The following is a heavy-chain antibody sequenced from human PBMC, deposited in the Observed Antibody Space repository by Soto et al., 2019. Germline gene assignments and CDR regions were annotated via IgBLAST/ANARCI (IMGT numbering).Heavy chain of an antibody. D-gene: IGHD2-2*01. CDR3: ARDDIVVGPYMRI. J-gene: IGHJ6*02. V-gene: IGHV3-74*01. CDR2: INRDGSVT. Sequence: GWSLRRSCEVAGLTYSTAWMHWVRQAPGKGLVWVSSINRDGSVTNYADSVKGRFTISRESAEKTLYLQINSLRADDTGVYYCARDDIVVGPYMRIWGQGTTVTASS. CDR1: GLTYSTAW.